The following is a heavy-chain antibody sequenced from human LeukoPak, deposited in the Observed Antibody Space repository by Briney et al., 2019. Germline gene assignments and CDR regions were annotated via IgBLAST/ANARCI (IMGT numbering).Heavy chain of an antibody. V-gene: IGHV4-59*01. CDR1: GGSISSYY. CDR2: IYYSGST. J-gene: IGHJ6*03. CDR3: ARDRYYMDV. Sequence: NPSETLSLTCTVSGGSISSYYWSWIRQPPGKGLEWIGYIYYSGSTNYNPSLKSRVTISVDTSKNQFSLKLSSVTAADTAVYYCARDRYYMDVWGKGTTVAVSS.